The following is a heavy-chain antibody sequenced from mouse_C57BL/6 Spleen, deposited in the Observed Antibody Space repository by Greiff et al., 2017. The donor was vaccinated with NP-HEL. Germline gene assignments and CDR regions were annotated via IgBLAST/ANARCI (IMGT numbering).Heavy chain of an antibody. V-gene: IGHV5-6*01. D-gene: IGHD1-1*01. CDR1: GFTFSSYG. CDR2: ISSGGSYT. Sequence: EVKLVESGGDLVKPGGSLKLSCAASGFTFSSYGMSWVRQTPDKRLEWVATISSGGSYTYYPDSVKGRFTISRDNAKNTLYLQMSSLKSEDTAMYYCARPPRGSSRYFDVWGTGTTVTVSS. J-gene: IGHJ1*03. CDR3: ARPPRGSSRYFDV.